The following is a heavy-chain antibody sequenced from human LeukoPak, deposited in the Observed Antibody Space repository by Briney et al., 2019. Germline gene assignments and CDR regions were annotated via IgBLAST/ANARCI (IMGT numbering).Heavy chain of an antibody. D-gene: IGHD4-23*01. CDR1: GFTFSSYW. CDR3: ASINYGGNSWFGYYYYGMDV. Sequence: PGGPLRLSCAASGFTFSSYWMHWVRQAPGKGLVWVSRINSDGSSTSYADSVKGRFTISRDNAKNTLYLQMNSLRAEDTAVYYCASINYGGNSWFGYYYYGMDVWGQGTTVTVSS. CDR2: INSDGSST. J-gene: IGHJ6*02. V-gene: IGHV3-74*01.